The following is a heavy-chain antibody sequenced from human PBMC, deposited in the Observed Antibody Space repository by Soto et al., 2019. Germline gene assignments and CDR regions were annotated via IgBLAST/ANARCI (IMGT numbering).Heavy chain of an antibody. CDR2: IIPILGIA. J-gene: IGHJ4*02. Sequence: SVKVSCKASGGTFRSYTISWVRQAPGQGLEWMGRIIPILGIANYAQKFQGRVTITADKSTSTAYMELSSLGSEDTAVYYCARDSDVDTAMVDYWGQGTLVNVSS. V-gene: IGHV1-69*04. CDR3: ARDSDVDTAMVDY. CDR1: GGTFRSYT. D-gene: IGHD5-18*01.